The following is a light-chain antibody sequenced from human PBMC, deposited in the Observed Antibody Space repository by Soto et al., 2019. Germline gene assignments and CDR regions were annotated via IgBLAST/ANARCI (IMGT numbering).Light chain of an antibody. V-gene: IGKV3D-20*02. CDR2: DAS. CDR3: QQRSNWPPIT. Sequence: EIVLTQSPGTLSLSPGERATLSCRAGQSVSSSYLAWYQQKPGQAPRLLIYDASNRATGIPARFSGSGSGTEFTLTISSLEPEDFAVYFCQQRSNWPPITFGHGTRLEIK. J-gene: IGKJ5*01. CDR1: QSVSSSY.